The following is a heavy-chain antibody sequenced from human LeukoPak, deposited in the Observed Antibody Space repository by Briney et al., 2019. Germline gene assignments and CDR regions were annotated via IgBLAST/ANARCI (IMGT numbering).Heavy chain of an antibody. CDR3: AKDHPDIVVVVAGNRPFDY. J-gene: IGHJ4*02. CDR1: GFTFSSYA. CDR2: ISGSGGST. Sequence: PGGSLRLSCAASGFTFSSYAMSWVRQAPGKGLEWVSAISGSGGSTYYADSVKGRFTISRDNSKNTLYLQMNSLRAEDTAVYYCAKDHPDIVVVVAGNRPFDYWGQGTLVTVSS. V-gene: IGHV3-23*01. D-gene: IGHD2-15*01.